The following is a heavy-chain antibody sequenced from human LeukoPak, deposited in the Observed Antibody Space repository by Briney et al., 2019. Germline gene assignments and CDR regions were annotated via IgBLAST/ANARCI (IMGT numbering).Heavy chain of an antibody. CDR1: GYSFTSYW. V-gene: IGHV5-51*01. CDR3: ARRGRYCSSTSCYRRFPYDAFDI. Sequence: GESLKISCKGSGYSFTSYWIGWVRQMPGKGLDWMGIIYPGDSDTRYSPSFQGQVTISADKSISIAYLQWSSLKASDTAMYYCARRGRYCSSTSCYRRFPYDAFDIWGQGTMVTVSS. CDR2: IYPGDSDT. J-gene: IGHJ3*02. D-gene: IGHD2-2*01.